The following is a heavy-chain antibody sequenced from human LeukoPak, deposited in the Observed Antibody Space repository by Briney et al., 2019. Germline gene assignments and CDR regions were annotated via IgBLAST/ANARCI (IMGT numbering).Heavy chain of an antibody. Sequence: GASVEVSCKASGYTFTSYDINWVRQATGQGLEWMGWMNPNSGNTGYAQKFQGRVTMTRNTSISTAYMELSSLRSEDTAVYYCASMTAAAGTRPFDYWGQGTLVTVSS. D-gene: IGHD6-13*01. V-gene: IGHV1-8*01. CDR1: GYTFTSYD. CDR3: ASMTAAAGTRPFDY. CDR2: MNPNSGNT. J-gene: IGHJ4*02.